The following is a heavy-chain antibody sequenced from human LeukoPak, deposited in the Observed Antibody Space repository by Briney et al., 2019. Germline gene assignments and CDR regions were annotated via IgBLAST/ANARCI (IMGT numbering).Heavy chain of an antibody. CDR3: ATESKARVTTED. Sequence: GGSLRLSCAASGFTFSSYSMNWVRQAPGKGLEWVSGISWSSGSIGCADSVKGRFTISRDNAKNSLYLQMNSLRAEDTAVYYCATESKARVTTEDWGQGTLVTVSS. J-gene: IGHJ4*02. D-gene: IGHD4-11*01. CDR1: GFTFSSYS. V-gene: IGHV3-48*04. CDR2: ISWSSGSI.